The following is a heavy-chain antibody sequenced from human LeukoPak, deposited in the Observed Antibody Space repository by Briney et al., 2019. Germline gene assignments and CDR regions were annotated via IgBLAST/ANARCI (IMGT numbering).Heavy chain of an antibody. CDR3: ATSSAMIVGASFDY. D-gene: IGHD3-22*01. CDR1: GYTFTSYG. J-gene: IGHJ4*02. V-gene: IGHV1-18*01. CDR2: ISAYNGNT. Sequence: ASVKVSCKASGYTFTSYGISWVRRAPGQGLEWMGWISAYNGNTNYAQKLQGRVTMTTDTSTSTAYMELRSLRSDDTAVYYCATSSAMIVGASFDYWGQGTLVTVSS.